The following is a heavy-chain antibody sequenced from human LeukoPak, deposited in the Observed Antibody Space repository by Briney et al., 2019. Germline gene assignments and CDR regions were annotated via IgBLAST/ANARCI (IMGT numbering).Heavy chain of an antibody. Sequence: GASVKVSCKALGYIFTTYGISWVRQAPGQGLEWMGWINPNSGGTNYAQKFQGRVTMTRDTSISTAYMELSRLRSGDTAVYYCARAPAARPYYYGMDVWGQGTTVTVSS. V-gene: IGHV1-2*02. CDR3: ARAPAARPYYYGMDV. D-gene: IGHD6-6*01. CDR2: INPNSGGT. CDR1: GYIFTTYG. J-gene: IGHJ6*02.